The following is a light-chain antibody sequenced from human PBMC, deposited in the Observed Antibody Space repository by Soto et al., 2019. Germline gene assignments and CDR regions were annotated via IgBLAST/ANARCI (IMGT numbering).Light chain of an antibody. Sequence: QSPSTLSASVRDRVTITCRASQSIGNWLAWYQQKPGKAPNLLIYKASYLEAGVPSRFSGSGSGTEFILTISSLQPDDLATYSGHENNGAFGYGT. CDR3: HENNGA. CDR2: KAS. V-gene: IGKV1-5*03. J-gene: IGKJ1*01. CDR1: QSIGNW.